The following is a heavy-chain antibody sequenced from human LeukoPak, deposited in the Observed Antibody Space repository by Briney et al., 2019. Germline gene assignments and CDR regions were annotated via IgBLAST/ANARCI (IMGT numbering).Heavy chain of an antibody. CDR3: ARSKDTETDAFDI. CDR1: EFTFSDYY. J-gene: IGHJ3*02. V-gene: IGHV3-11*04. Sequence: GGSLRLSCAASEFTFSDYYMSWIRQAPGKGLEWVAYISTSGSTIYYADSVKGRFTISRDNAKKSLYLQMNSLRAEDTAVYYCARSKDTETDAFDIWGQGTMVTVSS. CDR2: ISTSGSTI.